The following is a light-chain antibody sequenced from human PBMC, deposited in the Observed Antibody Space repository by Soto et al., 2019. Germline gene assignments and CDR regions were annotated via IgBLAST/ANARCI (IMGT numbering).Light chain of an antibody. CDR2: GTS. Sequence: IVLTQSPGTLSLSPGEGATLSCRAVQRVSNTFLAGCQQKPGQAPRLLIYGTSTRATGIPARFSGSGSGTDFTLTINRLEPEDFAVYYCHQYEVSPAYTFGPGTKVDIK. CDR3: HQYEVSPAYT. J-gene: IGKJ3*01. V-gene: IGKV3-20*01. CDR1: QRVSNTF.